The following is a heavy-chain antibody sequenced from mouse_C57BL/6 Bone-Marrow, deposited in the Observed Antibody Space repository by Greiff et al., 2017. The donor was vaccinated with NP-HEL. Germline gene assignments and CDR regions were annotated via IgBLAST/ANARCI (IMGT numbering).Heavy chain of an antibody. CDR2: IDPNSGGT. V-gene: IGHV1-62-3*01. CDR3: ARTGTGDAMDD. J-gene: IGHJ4*01. D-gene: IGHD4-1*01. CDR1: GYTFTSYW. Sequence: VQLQQPGADLVKPGASVKLSCKASGYTFTSYWMHWVKQRPGRGLEWIGMIDPNSGGTNFNEKFKAKATLTADKSSSTAYMQLSSLTSEDSAVYFCARTGTGDAMDDGGQGISVTAAS.